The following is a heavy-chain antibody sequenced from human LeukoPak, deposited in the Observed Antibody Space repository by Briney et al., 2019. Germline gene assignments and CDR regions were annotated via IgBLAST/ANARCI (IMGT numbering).Heavy chain of an antibody. D-gene: IGHD3-16*02. CDR1: GYTLTELS. Sequence: ASVKVSCKVSGYTLTELSMHWVRQAPGKGLEWMGGFDPEDGETIYAQKFQGRVTMTEDTSTDTAYMELSSLRSEDTAVYYCATASGNDYVWGSYRPRASYYYYYMDVWGKGTTVTISS. V-gene: IGHV1-24*01. CDR2: FDPEDGET. J-gene: IGHJ6*03. CDR3: ATASGNDYVWGSYRPRASYYYYYMDV.